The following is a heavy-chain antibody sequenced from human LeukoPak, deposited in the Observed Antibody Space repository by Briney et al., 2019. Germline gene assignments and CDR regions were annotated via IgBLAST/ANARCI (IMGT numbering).Heavy chain of an antibody. CDR1: GFTFSDYY. CDR3: ARTSGSYYRGGNFDY. CDR2: IYYSGST. D-gene: IGHD1-26*01. V-gene: IGHV4-38-2*01. Sequence: KPGGSLRLSCAASGFTFSDYYMSWIRQPPGKGLEWIGSIYYSGSTYYNPSLKSRVTISVDTSKNQFSLKLSSVTAADTAVYYCARTSGSYYRGGNFDYWGQGTLVTVSS. J-gene: IGHJ4*02.